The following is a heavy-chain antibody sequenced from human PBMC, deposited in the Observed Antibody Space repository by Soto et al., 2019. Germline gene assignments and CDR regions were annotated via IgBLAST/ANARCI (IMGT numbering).Heavy chain of an antibody. CDR1: CGSIRDYY. D-gene: IGHD5-12*01. J-gene: IGHJ5*02. CDR3: ARVQRYSGSFRWFDP. CDR2: IYDTGSV. Sequence: SETLSLTCTVSCGSIRDYYWSWIRQPAGKGLEWIGRIYDTGSVNYNPSLKSRVTISVDIPQNQLSLILSPVTAADTAVYYCARVQRYSGSFRWFDPWGQGTLVTVSS. V-gene: IGHV4-4*07.